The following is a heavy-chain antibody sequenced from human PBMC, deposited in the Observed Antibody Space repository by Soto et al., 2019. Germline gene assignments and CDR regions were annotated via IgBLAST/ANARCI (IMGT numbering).Heavy chain of an antibody. CDR3: ARLGGFFQALDS. CDR2: IYFGGTT. J-gene: IGHJ4*02. Sequence: PSETLSLTCAVYGGSFSGYYWSWIRQPPGKGLEWIGYIYFGGTTKYNPSLKSRVSMSVDTSKNQFSLKLTSVTAADTAVYYCARLGGFFQALDSWGQGTLVTVSS. D-gene: IGHD2-15*01. CDR1: GGSFSGYY. V-gene: IGHV4-59*08.